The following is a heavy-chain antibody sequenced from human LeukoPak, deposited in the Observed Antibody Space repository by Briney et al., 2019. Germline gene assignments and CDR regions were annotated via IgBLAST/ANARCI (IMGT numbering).Heavy chain of an antibody. Sequence: GASVEVSCKASGGTFSSYAISWVRQAPGQGLEWMGGIIPIFGTANYAQKFQGRVTITADESTSTAYMELSSLRSEDTAVYYCARAVITFGGVTSLDYWGQGTLVTVSS. CDR1: GGTFSSYA. J-gene: IGHJ4*02. CDR3: ARAVITFGGVTSLDY. CDR2: IIPIFGTA. D-gene: IGHD3-16*01. V-gene: IGHV1-69*13.